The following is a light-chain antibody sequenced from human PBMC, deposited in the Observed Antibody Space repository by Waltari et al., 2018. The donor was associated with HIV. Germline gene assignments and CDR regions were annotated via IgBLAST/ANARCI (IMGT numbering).Light chain of an antibody. J-gene: IGLJ2*01. CDR1: SGSVSTSYY. V-gene: IGLV8-61*01. CDR2: STK. Sequence: QTVVTPEPSFSVSPGGPTTPPCAFNSGSVSTSYYPSWYQHTPGQVPRNVIYSTKPRSAGVPDRFSGSILGNKAVVTSTGAQTEDEGDYYCVLYMGSGSVLFGGGTRLTVL. CDR3: VLYMGSGSVL.